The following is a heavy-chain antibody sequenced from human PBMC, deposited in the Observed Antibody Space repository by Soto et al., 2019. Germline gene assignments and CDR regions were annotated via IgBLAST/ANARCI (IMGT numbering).Heavy chain of an antibody. V-gene: IGHV3-30-3*01. CDR1: GFTLSSYS. D-gene: IGHD6-19*01. J-gene: IGHJ4*02. CDR3: ARRVVVAGLDY. CDR2: ISYDGNKT. Sequence: PGGSLRLSCAASGFTLSSYSMHWVRQAPGKGLEWVGVISYDGNKTYYRDSVKGRFSISRDTSNNTVHLRRNSLRPEDTAVYYCARRVVVAGLDYWGQGSLVTVSS.